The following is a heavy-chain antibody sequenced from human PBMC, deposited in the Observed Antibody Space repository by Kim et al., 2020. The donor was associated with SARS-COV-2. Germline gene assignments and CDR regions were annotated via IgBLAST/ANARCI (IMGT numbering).Heavy chain of an antibody. Sequence: SETLSLTCAVYGGSFSGYYWSWIRQPPGKGLEWIGEINHSGSTNYNPSLKSRVTISVDTSKNQFSRKLSSVTAADTAVYYCARLGYGDYVPSDYYYGMDVWGQGTTVTVSS. CDR2: INHSGST. V-gene: IGHV4-34*01. CDR1: GGSFSGYY. CDR3: ARLGYGDYVPSDYYYGMDV. J-gene: IGHJ6*02. D-gene: IGHD4-17*01.